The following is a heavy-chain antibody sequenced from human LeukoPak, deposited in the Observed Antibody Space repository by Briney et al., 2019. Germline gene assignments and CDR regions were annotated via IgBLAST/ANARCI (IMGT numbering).Heavy chain of an antibody. D-gene: IGHD2-2*01. CDR3: ARARYQPLPDR. J-gene: IGHJ5*02. Sequence: NPSQTLSLTCTVSGGSISSYYWNWIRQPPGKGLEWIGYINYSGSTIYNPSLKSRVTISVDTSKNQFSLKLSSVTAADTAVYYCARARYQPLPDRWGQGTLVIVSS. CDR2: INYSGST. V-gene: IGHV4-59*01. CDR1: GGSISSYY.